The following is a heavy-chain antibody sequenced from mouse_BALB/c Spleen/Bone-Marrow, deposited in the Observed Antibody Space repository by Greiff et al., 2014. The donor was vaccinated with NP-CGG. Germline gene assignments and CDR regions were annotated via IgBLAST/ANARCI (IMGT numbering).Heavy chain of an antibody. V-gene: IGHV5-12-1*01. J-gene: IGHJ4*01. CDR3: ARQHYYGSYAMDY. D-gene: IGHD1-2*01. Sequence: VQLKESGGGLVKPGGSLKLSCAASGFAFSSYDMSWVRQTPEKRLEWVAYISSGGGSTHYTDTVKGRFTVSRDNGKNTLYVQMSSLKSEDTAMYYCARQHYYGSYAMDYWGQGTSVTVSS. CDR1: GFAFSSYD. CDR2: ISSGGGST.